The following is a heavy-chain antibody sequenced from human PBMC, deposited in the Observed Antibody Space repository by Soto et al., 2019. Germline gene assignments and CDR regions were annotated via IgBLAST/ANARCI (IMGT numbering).Heavy chain of an antibody. Sequence: QVQLQESGPGLVKPSQTLSLTCTVSGGSISSGGYYWSWIRQHPGKGLEWIGYIYYSGSTYYNPSLKRRITLSVDTSKNQFSLKLSSVTAADTAVYYWARVYYYDSSGYYYPYFDYWGQGTLVTVSS. CDR2: IYYSGST. CDR3: ARVYYYDSSGYYYPYFDY. D-gene: IGHD3-22*01. V-gene: IGHV4-31*03. CDR1: GGSISSGGYY. J-gene: IGHJ4*02.